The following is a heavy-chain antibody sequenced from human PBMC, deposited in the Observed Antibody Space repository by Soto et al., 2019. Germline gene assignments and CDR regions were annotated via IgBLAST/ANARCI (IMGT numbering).Heavy chain of an antibody. CDR3: ASRDPGTSVDY. CDR1: GGSFTSNNW. D-gene: IGHD1-7*01. J-gene: IGHJ4*02. CDR2: IYRTGRP. Sequence: SETLSLTCAVSGGSFTSNNWWTWVRQPPGQGLDWIGEIYRTGRPNYNPSLKSRVTIPLDKSENQYSLKVTSLPAADTAVYYCASRDPGTSVDYWGQGTLVTVSS. V-gene: IGHV4-4*02.